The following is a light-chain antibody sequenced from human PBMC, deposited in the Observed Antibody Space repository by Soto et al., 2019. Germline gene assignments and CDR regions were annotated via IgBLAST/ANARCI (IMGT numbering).Light chain of an antibody. Sequence: EIVMTQSPATLSVSPGEGVTLSCRASQSVSSNLAWYQQRPGQAPRLLIYGASTRATGIPARFSGSGSGTEFTLTISSLQSEDFATYYCQQYNSWGTFGPGTKVDIK. V-gene: IGKV3-15*01. J-gene: IGKJ3*01. CDR1: QSVSSN. CDR3: QQYNSWGT. CDR2: GAS.